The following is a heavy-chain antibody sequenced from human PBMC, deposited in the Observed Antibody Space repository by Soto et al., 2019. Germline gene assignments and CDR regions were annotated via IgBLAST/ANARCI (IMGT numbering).Heavy chain of an antibody. Sequence: GGSLRLSCGVSGFTSSDHYMDWVRQAPGKGLEWVGRSKSKPNNYITEYAASVEGRSTISRDESENSVYLQMNSQNTEDTAVSYSTRAGCGHGLDVWGPGTTVTV. CDR1: GFTSSDHY. D-gene: IGHD1-26*01. J-gene: IGHJ6*02. CDR2: SKSKPNNYIT. V-gene: IGHV3-72*01. CDR3: TRAGCGHGLDV.